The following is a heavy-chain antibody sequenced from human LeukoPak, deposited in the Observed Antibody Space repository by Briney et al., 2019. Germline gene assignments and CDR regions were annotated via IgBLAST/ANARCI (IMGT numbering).Heavy chain of an antibody. V-gene: IGHV3-21*01. CDR3: AYKTGTTYYYYYYMDL. CDR1: GFSFSDST. Sequence: PGGSLRLSCAASGFSFSDSTMNWVRQAPGKGLEWVSSIGTSGKYIYYADSVKGRFTVSRDNAKNSLFLQLHSLRADDTAVYYCAYKTGTTYYYYYYMDLWGTGTTVTVSS. CDR2: IGTSGKYI. J-gene: IGHJ6*03. D-gene: IGHD1-7*01.